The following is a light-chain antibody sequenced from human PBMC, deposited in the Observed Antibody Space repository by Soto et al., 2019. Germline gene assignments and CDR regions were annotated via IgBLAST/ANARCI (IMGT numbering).Light chain of an antibody. CDR2: ETS. Sequence: EIVLTQSPGTLSLSPGERATLSCRASQSVSRSYLAWYQQKPGQAPRLLIYETSNRATGIPDRFSGSGSGTDFTLTISRLEPEDFAVYYCQQYGSSPLTFGQGTRLEIK. CDR3: QQYGSSPLT. J-gene: IGKJ5*01. CDR1: QSVSRSY. V-gene: IGKV3-20*01.